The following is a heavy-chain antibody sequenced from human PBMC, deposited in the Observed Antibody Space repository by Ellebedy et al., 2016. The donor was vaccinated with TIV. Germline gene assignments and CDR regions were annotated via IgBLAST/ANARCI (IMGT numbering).Heavy chain of an antibody. D-gene: IGHD2-15*01. CDR2: IYYSGST. CDR1: GGSISSYY. J-gene: IGHJ4*02. Sequence: SETLSLXXTVSGGSISSYYWSWIRQPPGKGLEWIGYIYYSGSTNYNPSLKSRVTISVDTSKNQFSLKLSSVTAADTAVYYCASGMVGVDYWGQGTLVTVSS. V-gene: IGHV4-59*08. CDR3: ASGMVGVDY.